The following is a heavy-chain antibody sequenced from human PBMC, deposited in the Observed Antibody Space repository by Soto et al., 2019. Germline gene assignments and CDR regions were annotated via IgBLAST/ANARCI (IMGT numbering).Heavy chain of an antibody. CDR3: AKDRGSGSYYNPADAFDI. J-gene: IGHJ3*02. V-gene: IGHV3-23*01. Sequence: GGSLRLSCAASGFTFSSYAMSWVRQAPGKGLEWVSAISGSGGSTYYADSVKGRFTISRDNSKNTLYLQMNSLRAEDTAVYYCAKDRGSGSYYNPADAFDIWGQGTMVTVSS. D-gene: IGHD3-10*01. CDR2: ISGSGGST. CDR1: GFTFSSYA.